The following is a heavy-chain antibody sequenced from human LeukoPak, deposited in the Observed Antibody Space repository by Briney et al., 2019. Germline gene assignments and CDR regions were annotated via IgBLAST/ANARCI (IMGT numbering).Heavy chain of an antibody. V-gene: IGHV3-21*01. Sequence: GGSLRLSCAASGFTFSSYSMNWVRQAPGKGLEWVSSISSSSSYTYYADSVKGRFTISRDNAKNSLYLQMTSLRAEDTAVYYCARVVQGYSGYLVDYWGQGTLVTVSS. CDR2: ISSSSSYT. D-gene: IGHD3-22*01. CDR3: ARVVQGYSGYLVDY. J-gene: IGHJ4*02. CDR1: GFTFSSYS.